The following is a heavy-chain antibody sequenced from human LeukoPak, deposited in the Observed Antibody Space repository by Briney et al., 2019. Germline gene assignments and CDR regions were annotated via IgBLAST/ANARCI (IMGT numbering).Heavy chain of an antibody. D-gene: IGHD3-22*01. V-gene: IGHV5-51*01. CDR2: IYPGDPDT. CDR1: GYSFTSYW. Sequence: GESLKISCKGSGYSFTSYWIGWVRQMPGKGLEWMGIIYPGDPDTRYSPSFQGQVTISADKSISTAYLQWSSLKASDTAMYYCARMLRPRYYDSSGYSSWFDPWGQGTLVTVSS. CDR3: ARMLRPRYYDSSGYSSWFDP. J-gene: IGHJ5*02.